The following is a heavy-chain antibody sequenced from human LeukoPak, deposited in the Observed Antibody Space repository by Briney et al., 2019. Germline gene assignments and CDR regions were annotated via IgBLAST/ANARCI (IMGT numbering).Heavy chain of an antibody. CDR1: GFTFSSYS. V-gene: IGHV3-53*01. D-gene: IGHD6-19*01. Sequence: PGGSLRLSCAASGFTFSSYSMNWVRQAPGKGLEGVAVIYSGGSTYYSDSVRGGCTISRYNYKNTLYLQMNSLRAEDTAVYYCARASVAGTEFDYWGQGTLVTVSS. CDR2: IYSGGST. CDR3: ARASVAGTEFDY. J-gene: IGHJ4*02.